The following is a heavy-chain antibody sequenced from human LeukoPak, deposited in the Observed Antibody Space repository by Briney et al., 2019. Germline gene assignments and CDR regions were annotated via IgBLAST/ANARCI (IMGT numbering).Heavy chain of an antibody. J-gene: IGHJ6*02. CDR2: ISGSGGST. Sequence: GGSLRLSCAASGFTFSSYAMSWVRQAPGKGLEWVSAISGSGGSTYYADSVKGRFTISRDNSKNTLYLQMNSLRAEDTAVYYCARDYDFWSGSPYGMDVWGQGTTVTVSS. CDR1: GFTFSSYA. V-gene: IGHV3-23*01. D-gene: IGHD3-3*01. CDR3: ARDYDFWSGSPYGMDV.